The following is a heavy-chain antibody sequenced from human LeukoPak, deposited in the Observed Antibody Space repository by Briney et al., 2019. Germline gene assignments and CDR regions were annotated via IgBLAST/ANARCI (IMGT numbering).Heavy chain of an antibody. D-gene: IGHD3-10*01. Sequence: ASVKVSCKASGYTFTSYGISWVRQAPGQGLEWMGWISAYNGDTNYAQKLQDRVTMTTDTSTSTAYMELRSLRSDDTAVYYCARDRGGLWFGELFAYYYYMDVWGKGTTVTVSS. CDR3: ARDRGGLWFGELFAYYYYMDV. CDR1: GYTFTSYG. J-gene: IGHJ6*03. V-gene: IGHV1-18*01. CDR2: ISAYNGDT.